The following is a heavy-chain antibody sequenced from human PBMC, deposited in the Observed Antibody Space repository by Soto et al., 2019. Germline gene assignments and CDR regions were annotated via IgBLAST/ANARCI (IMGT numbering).Heavy chain of an antibody. V-gene: IGHV4-59*01. CDR1: GGSISSYY. Sequence: PSEPLSLTCTVSGGSISSYYWSWIRQPPGKGLEWIGYIYYSGSTNYNPSLKSRVTISVDTSKNQFSLKLSSVTAADTAVYYCASRSSSWPNYYYYGMDVWGQGTTVTVSS. CDR2: IYYSGST. J-gene: IGHJ6*02. CDR3: ASRSSSWPNYYYYGMDV. D-gene: IGHD6-13*01.